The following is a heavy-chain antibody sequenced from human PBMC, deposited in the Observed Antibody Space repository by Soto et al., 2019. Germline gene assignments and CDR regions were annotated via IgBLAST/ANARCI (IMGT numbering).Heavy chain of an antibody. J-gene: IGHJ5*02. CDR3: ARAAYYGDYVRWFDP. V-gene: IGHV3-30-3*01. Sequence: QVQLVESGGGVVQPGRSLRLSCAASGFTFSSYAMHRVRQAPGKGLEWVAVISYDGSNKYYADSVKGRFTISRDNSKNTLYLQMNSLRAEDTAVYYCARAAYYGDYVRWFDPWGQGTLVTVSS. CDR2: ISYDGSNK. CDR1: GFTFSSYA. D-gene: IGHD4-17*01.